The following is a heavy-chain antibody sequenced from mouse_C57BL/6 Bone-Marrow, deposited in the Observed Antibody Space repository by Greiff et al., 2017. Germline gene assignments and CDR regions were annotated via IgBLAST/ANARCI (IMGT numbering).Heavy chain of an antibody. CDR1: GFSLTSYG. D-gene: IGHD2-1*01. J-gene: IGHJ3*01. V-gene: IGHV2-5*01. CDR2: IWRGGST. CDR3: AKRDGNWAWFAY. Sequence: VQLQQSGPGLVQPSQSLSITCTVSGFSLTSYGVHWVRQSPGKGLEWLGVIWRGGSTDYNAAFMSRLSITKDKSKSQVFFKMNSLQTDDTAIYYCAKRDGNWAWFAYWGQGTLVTVSA.